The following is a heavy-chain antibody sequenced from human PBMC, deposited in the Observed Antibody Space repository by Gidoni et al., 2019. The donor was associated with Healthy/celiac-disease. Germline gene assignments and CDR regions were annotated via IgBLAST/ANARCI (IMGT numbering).Heavy chain of an antibody. CDR2: IKQDGSEK. CDR3: ARDRDLHAFDI. Sequence: EVQLVESGGGVVQPGGSLRLSCAASGFTLSSYWMNWVRQAPGKGLEWVANIKQDGSEKYCVDSVKGRFTISRDNAKNSLYLQMNSLRADDTAVYYCARDRDLHAFDIWGQGTMVTVSS. CDR1: GFTLSSYW. V-gene: IGHV3-7*03. D-gene: IGHD3-10*01. J-gene: IGHJ3*02.